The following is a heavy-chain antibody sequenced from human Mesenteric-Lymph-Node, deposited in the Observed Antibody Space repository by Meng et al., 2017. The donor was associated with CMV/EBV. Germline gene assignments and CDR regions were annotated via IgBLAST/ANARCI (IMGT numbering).Heavy chain of an antibody. D-gene: IGHD3-3*02. CDR2: IYYTGST. V-gene: IGHV4-61*01. CDR1: GGSVSSGSYY. J-gene: IGHJ6*02. CDR3: ARDEMGGIFGVATYGRDV. Sequence: SETLSLTCTVSGGSVSSGSYYWSWIRQPPGKGLEWIGYIYYTGSTNYNPSLKSRVTISVDTSKNQFSLKLSSVTAADTAVYYCARDEMGGIFGVATYGRDVWGQGTTVTVSS.